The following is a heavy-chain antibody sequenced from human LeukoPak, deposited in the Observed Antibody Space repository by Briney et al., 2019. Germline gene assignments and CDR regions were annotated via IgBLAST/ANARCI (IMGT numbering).Heavy chain of an antibody. V-gene: IGHV4-34*01. J-gene: IGHJ3*02. CDR3: VSGRASAFDI. Sequence: KSSETLSLTCAVYGGSFSGYYWSWIRQPPGKGLEWIGEINHSGSTNYNPSLKSRVTISVDTPKNQFSLKLSSVTAADTAVYYCVSGRASAFDIWGQGTMVTVSS. CDR1: GGSFSGYY. D-gene: IGHD3-10*01. CDR2: INHSGST.